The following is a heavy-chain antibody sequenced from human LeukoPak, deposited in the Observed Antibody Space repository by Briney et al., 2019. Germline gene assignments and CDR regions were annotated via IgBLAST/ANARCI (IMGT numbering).Heavy chain of an antibody. V-gene: IGHV3-48*03. CDR3: AKDQSSGWPHYFGY. CDR1: GFTFSSYE. CDR2: ISSSGSTI. J-gene: IGHJ4*02. D-gene: IGHD6-19*01. Sequence: PGGSLRLSCAASGFTFSSYEMNWVRQAPGKGLEWVSYISSSGSTIYYADSVKGRFTISRDNAKNSLYLQMNSLRADDTAVYYCAKDQSSGWPHYFGYWGQGTLVTVSS.